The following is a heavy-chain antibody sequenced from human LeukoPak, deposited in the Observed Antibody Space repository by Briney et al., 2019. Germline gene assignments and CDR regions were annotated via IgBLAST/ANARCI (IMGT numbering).Heavy chain of an antibody. Sequence: SVKVSCKASGGTFSSYAISWVRQAPGQGLEWMGGIIPIFGTANYAQKFQGRVTITADESTSTAYMELSSLRSEDTAVYYCATRPGTEVAIFGVVRHYYYYYGMDVWGQGTTVTVSS. J-gene: IGHJ6*02. V-gene: IGHV1-69*01. CDR1: GGTFSSYA. CDR2: IIPIFGTA. D-gene: IGHD3-3*01. CDR3: ATRPGTEVAIFGVVRHYYYYYGMDV.